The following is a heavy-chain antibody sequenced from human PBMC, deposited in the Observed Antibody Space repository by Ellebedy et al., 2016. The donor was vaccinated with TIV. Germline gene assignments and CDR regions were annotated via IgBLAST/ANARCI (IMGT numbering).Heavy chain of an antibody. CDR2: IWYDGSNK. D-gene: IGHD6-19*01. Sequence: GESLKISXAASGFTFSSYGMHWVRQAPGKGLEWVAVIWYDGSNKYYADSVKGRFTISRDNSKNTLYLQMNSLRAEDTAVYYCAKEYAAVAGIYYGMDVWGQGTTVTVSS. V-gene: IGHV3-30*02. CDR1: GFTFSSYG. CDR3: AKEYAAVAGIYYGMDV. J-gene: IGHJ6*02.